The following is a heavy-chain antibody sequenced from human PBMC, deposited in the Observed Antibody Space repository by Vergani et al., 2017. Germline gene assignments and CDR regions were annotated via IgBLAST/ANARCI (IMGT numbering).Heavy chain of an antibody. J-gene: IGHJ4*02. CDR1: GFTFSSHA. Sequence: EVQLLQSEGAVVQPGGSLRLSCVASGFTFSSHAMSWVRQGHGQGLEWVSSIKNTGDSTQYADSVKGRFTISRDNSKNTLYLQMNSLRVEDTAVYYCGRGIDNYNWGQGTLVTVSS. CDR3: GRGIDNYN. V-gene: IGHV3-23*01. D-gene: IGHD5-24*01. CDR2: IKNTGDST.